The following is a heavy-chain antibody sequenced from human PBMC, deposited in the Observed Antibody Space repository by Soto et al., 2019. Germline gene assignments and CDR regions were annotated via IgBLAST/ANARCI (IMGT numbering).Heavy chain of an antibody. CDR2: IIPIFGTA. D-gene: IGHD6-13*01. V-gene: IGHV1-69*01. CDR1: GGTFSSYA. CDR3: AKGLPGIAAAGRGNGFDP. Sequence: QVQLVQSGAEVKKPGSSVKVSCKASGGTFSSYAISWVRQAPGQGLAWMGGIIPIFGTANYAQKFQGRVTSTADESTSTAYMERSSLRSEDTAVYYCAKGLPGIAAAGRGNGFDPWGQGTLVTVSS. J-gene: IGHJ5*02.